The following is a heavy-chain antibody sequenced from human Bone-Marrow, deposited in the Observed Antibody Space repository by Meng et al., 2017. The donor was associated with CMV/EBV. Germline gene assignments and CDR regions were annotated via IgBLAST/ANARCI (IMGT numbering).Heavy chain of an antibody. CDR2: ISSSSSYI. D-gene: IGHD1-26*01. V-gene: IGHV3-21*01. CDR1: GFTFSSYS. CDR3: ARGKGGSYLRAFDI. Sequence: GESLKISCAASGFTFSSYSMNWVRQAPGKGLEWVSSISSSSSYIYYADSVKGRFTISRDNAKNSLYLQMNSLRAEDTAVYYCARGKGGSYLRAFDIWGQGTMVTVSS. J-gene: IGHJ3*02.